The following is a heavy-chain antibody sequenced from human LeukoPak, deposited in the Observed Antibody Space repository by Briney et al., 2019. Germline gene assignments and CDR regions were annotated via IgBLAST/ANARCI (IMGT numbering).Heavy chain of an antibody. CDR3: ARDYDILTGYYSSDLYFDY. CDR1: GYTFTSYD. D-gene: IGHD3-9*01. Sequence: RAASVKVSCKASGYTFTSYDINWVRQATGQGLEWMGWMNPNSGNTGYAQKFQGRVTMTRNTSISTAYMELSRLRSDDTAVYYCARDYDILTGYYSSDLYFDYWGQGTLVTVSS. CDR2: MNPNSGNT. J-gene: IGHJ4*02. V-gene: IGHV1-8*01.